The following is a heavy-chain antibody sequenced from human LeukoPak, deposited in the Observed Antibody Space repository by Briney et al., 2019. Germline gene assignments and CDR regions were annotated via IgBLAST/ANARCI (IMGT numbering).Heavy chain of an antibody. D-gene: IGHD6-13*01. Sequence: SETLSLTSTVSGGSISSSSYYWGWIRQPPGKGLEWIGSIYYSGTTYYSPSLKSRVSISLDTSKDQFSLKLNSVTAADTAVYYCARRDLAVSGIDYWGQGTLVTVSS. V-gene: IGHV4-39*01. CDR1: GGSISSSSYY. CDR2: IYYSGTT. CDR3: ARRDLAVSGIDY. J-gene: IGHJ4*02.